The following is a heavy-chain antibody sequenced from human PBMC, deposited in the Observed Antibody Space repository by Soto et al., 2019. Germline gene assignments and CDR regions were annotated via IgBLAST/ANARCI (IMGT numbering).Heavy chain of an antibody. CDR3: ARPLGYCSGGSCYSAFDI. CDR1: GGSISSGGYS. Sequence: SSETLSLTCAVSGGSISSGGYSWSWIRQPPGKGLEWIGSIYYSGSTYYNPSLKSRVTISVDTSKNQFSLRLSSVTAADTAVYYCARPLGYCSGGSCYSAFDIWGQGTMVTVSS. D-gene: IGHD2-15*01. V-gene: IGHV4-30-2*03. CDR2: IYYSGST. J-gene: IGHJ3*02.